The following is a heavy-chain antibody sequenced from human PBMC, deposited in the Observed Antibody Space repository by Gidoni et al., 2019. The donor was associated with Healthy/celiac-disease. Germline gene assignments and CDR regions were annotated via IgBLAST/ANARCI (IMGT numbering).Heavy chain of an antibody. CDR2: IYYSGST. D-gene: IGHD3-22*01. Sequence: QRQLQESGPGLVKPSETRSLTCTVAGGSISSRSHYWGWIRQPPGKGLEWIGSIYYSGSTYYNPSLKSRVTISVDTSKNQFSLKLSSVTAADTAVYYCARQGLSADSSGYYYVLNPFDYWGQGTLVTVSS. CDR1: GGSISSRSHY. V-gene: IGHV4-39*01. J-gene: IGHJ4*02. CDR3: ARQGLSADSSGYYYVLNPFDY.